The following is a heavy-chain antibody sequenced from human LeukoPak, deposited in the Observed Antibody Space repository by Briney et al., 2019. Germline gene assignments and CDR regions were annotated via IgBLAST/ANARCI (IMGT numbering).Heavy chain of an antibody. J-gene: IGHJ4*02. CDR2: INPNNGDT. D-gene: IGHD1-7*01. Sequence: ASVKVSCKASGYTFSAYYIHWVRQAPGHGLEWMGWINPNNGDTVYAQRSQGRVTMTRDTSISTAYMELTGLSLDDTAVYYCARFLFGTKFYFDFWGQGTLVTVSS. CDR3: ARFLFGTKFYFDF. CDR1: GYTFSAYY. V-gene: IGHV1-2*02.